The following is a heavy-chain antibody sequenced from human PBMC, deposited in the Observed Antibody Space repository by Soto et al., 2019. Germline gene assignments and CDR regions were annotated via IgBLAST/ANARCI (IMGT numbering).Heavy chain of an antibody. CDR1: GFIFSNNG. Sequence: GGSLRLSCVGSGFIFSNNGMHWVRQTPGKGLEWVAFMSYDGSDTFYADSVKGRFTISRDNSKNTLFLHMSNLRAEDTAIYYSTIVRVADSALDNWGQGTLVTVSS. CDR3: TIVRVADSALDN. D-gene: IGHD3-3*01. J-gene: IGHJ4*02. V-gene: IGHV3-30*02. CDR2: MSYDGSDT.